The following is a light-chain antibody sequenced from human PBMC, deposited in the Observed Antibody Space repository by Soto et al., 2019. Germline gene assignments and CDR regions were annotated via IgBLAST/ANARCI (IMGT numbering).Light chain of an antibody. CDR1: STDVDGYDY. Sequence: QSALTQPASVSGSPGQSITISCTGASTDVDGYDYVSWYQQHPGQAPKLMIYDVNNRPSGVSYRFSGSKSGDTASLTISGLQAEDDAAYYCSSYTSSAPFYVFGTGTKLTVL. J-gene: IGLJ1*01. CDR2: DVN. CDR3: SSYTSSAPFYV. V-gene: IGLV2-14*03.